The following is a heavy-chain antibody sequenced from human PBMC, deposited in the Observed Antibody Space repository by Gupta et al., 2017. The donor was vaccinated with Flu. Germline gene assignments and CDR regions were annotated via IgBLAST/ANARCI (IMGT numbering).Heavy chain of an antibody. J-gene: IGHJ6*02. Sequence: EVQLVESGGGLVQPGGSLRLSCAASGFTFSSYDLHWVRQATGKGLEWVSAIGTAGDTYYPGSVKGRFTISRENAKNSLYLQMNSLRAGDTAVYYCARVSFATPLKDRVAGTDHGMDVWGQGTTVTVSS. CDR2: IGTAGDT. CDR1: GFTFSSYD. CDR3: ARVSFATPLKDRVAGTDHGMDV. V-gene: IGHV3-13*04. D-gene: IGHD6-19*01.